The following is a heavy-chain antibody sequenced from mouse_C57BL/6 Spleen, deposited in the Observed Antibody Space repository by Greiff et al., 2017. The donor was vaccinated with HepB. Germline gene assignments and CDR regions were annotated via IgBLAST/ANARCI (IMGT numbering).Heavy chain of an antibody. CDR1: GYTFTSYW. D-gene: IGHD2-2*01. Sequence: QVQLKQSGAELVMPGASVKLSCKASGYTFTSYWMHWVKQRPGQGLEWIGEIDPSDSYTNYNQKFKGKSTLTVDKSSSTAYMQLSSLTSEDSAVYYCANIYYGYGDYWGQGTTLTVSS. V-gene: IGHV1-69*01. CDR2: IDPSDSYT. J-gene: IGHJ2*01. CDR3: ANIYYGYGDY.